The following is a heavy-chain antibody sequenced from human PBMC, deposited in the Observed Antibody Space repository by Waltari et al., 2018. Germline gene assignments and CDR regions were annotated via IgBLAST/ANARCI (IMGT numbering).Heavy chain of an antibody. Sequence: QVQLQQWGAGLLKPSETLSLTCAVYGGSFSGYYWSWIRQPPGKGLEWIGEINHSGSTNSNPSLKSRVTISVDTSKNQFSLKLSSVTAADTAVYYCASLKGYDSSGYTQDYYYGMDVWGQGTTVTVSS. J-gene: IGHJ6*02. D-gene: IGHD3-22*01. CDR1: GGSFSGYY. V-gene: IGHV4-34*01. CDR2: INHSGST. CDR3: ASLKGYDSSGYTQDYYYGMDV.